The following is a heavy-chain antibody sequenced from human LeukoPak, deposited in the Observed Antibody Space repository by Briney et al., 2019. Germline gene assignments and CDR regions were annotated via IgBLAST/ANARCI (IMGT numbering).Heavy chain of an antibody. D-gene: IGHD6-19*01. V-gene: IGHV3-43*02. J-gene: IGHJ4*02. Sequence: GGSLRLSCAASGFTFDDYAMHWVRQAPGKGLEWVSLITGDGGSTYYADSVKGRFTISRDNSKNSLYLQMNSLRTEDTALYYCAKGAYISGTLDYWGQGTLVTVSS. CDR2: ITGDGGST. CDR1: GFTFDDYA. CDR3: AKGAYISGTLDY.